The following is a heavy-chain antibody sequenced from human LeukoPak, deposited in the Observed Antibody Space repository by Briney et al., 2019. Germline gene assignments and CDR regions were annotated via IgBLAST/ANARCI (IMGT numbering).Heavy chain of an antibody. CDR2: ISSSSSYI. D-gene: IGHD2-15*01. Sequence: GGSLRLSCAASGFTFSSYSMNWVRQAPGKGLEWVSSISSSSSYIYYADSVKGRFTISRDNSKNTVYLQMNSLRAEDTAVYYCATADSGGATYFDYWGQGTLVTVSS. CDR3: ATADSGGATYFDY. J-gene: IGHJ4*02. CDR1: GFTFSSYS. V-gene: IGHV3-21*03.